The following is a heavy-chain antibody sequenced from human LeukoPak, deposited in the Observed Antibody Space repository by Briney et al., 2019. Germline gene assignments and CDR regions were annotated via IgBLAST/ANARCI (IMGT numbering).Heavy chain of an antibody. J-gene: IGHJ4*02. Sequence: GGALRLSCAAYGFTFSSYWMSWVRQAPGKGLEWVANIKQDGSEKYYVDSVKGRFTISRDNAKNSLYLQMNSLRAEDTAVYYCARVTGSGSLGSYPYWGQGTLVTVSS. V-gene: IGHV3-7*01. D-gene: IGHD3-10*01. CDR1: GFTFSSYW. CDR3: ARVTGSGSLGSYPY. CDR2: IKQDGSEK.